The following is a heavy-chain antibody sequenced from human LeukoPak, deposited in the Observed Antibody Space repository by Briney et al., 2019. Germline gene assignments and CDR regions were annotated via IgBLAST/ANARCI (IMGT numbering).Heavy chain of an antibody. CDR1: GYTFTSYD. CDR3: ARFGARSGGSWRYYYYYMDV. Sequence: GASVKVSCKASGYTFTSYDINWVRQATGQGLEWMGWMNPNSGNTGYAQKFQGRVTITRNTSISTAYMELSSLRSEDTAVYYCARFGARSGGSWRYYYYYMDVWGKGTTVTVSS. CDR2: MNPNSGNT. J-gene: IGHJ6*03. D-gene: IGHD2-15*01. V-gene: IGHV1-8*03.